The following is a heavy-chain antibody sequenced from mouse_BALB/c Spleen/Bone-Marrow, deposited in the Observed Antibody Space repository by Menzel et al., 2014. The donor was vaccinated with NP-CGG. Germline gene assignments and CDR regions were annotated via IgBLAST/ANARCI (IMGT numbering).Heavy chain of an antibody. CDR2: IYPGDGAT. Sequence: QVQLQQSGPELVEPGASVKISCKASGYAFSSSWMNWVKQRPGQGLEWIGRIYPGDGATNYNGKFKGKATLTADKSSSTAYMQLSSLTSVDSAVYFCASGSSSFAYWGQGTLFTVSA. D-gene: IGHD1-1*01. CDR3: ASGSSSFAY. J-gene: IGHJ3*01. V-gene: IGHV1-82*01. CDR1: GYAFSSSW.